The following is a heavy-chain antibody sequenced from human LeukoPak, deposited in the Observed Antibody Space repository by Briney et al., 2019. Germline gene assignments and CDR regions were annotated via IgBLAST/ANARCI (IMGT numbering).Heavy chain of an antibody. CDR3: ARFANLAPNYDSSGYFYFDY. Sequence: PSETLSLTCAVYGGSFSDYYWSWLRQPPGKGLEWIGEINHSGSTNYNPSLKSRVTISVDTSKNQFSLKLSSVTAADSAVYYCARFANLAPNYDSSGYFYFDYWGQGTLVTVSS. CDR2: INHSGST. CDR1: GGSFSDYY. V-gene: IGHV4-34*01. D-gene: IGHD3-22*01. J-gene: IGHJ4*02.